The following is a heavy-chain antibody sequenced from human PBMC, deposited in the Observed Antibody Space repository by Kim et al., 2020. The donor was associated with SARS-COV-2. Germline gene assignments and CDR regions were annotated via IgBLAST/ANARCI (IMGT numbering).Heavy chain of an antibody. CDR2: IYYSGST. CDR3: ARVASYYDILTGYSNWFDP. CDR1: GGSVSSGSYY. Sequence: SETLSLTCTVSGGSVSSGSYYWSWIRQPPGKGLEWIGYIYYSGSTNYNPSLKSRVTISVDTSKNQFSLKLSSVTAADTAVYYCARVASYYDILTGYSNWFDPWGQGTLVTVSS. V-gene: IGHV4-61*01. D-gene: IGHD3-9*01. J-gene: IGHJ5*02.